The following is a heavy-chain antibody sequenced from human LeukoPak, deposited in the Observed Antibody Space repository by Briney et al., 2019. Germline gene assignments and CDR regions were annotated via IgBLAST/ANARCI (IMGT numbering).Heavy chain of an antibody. CDR2: ISGSGGST. J-gene: IGHJ4*02. CDR3: AKPQDRGYSSGWYYFDY. CDR1: GFTFSSYA. Sequence: PGGSLRLSCAASGFTFSSYAMSWVRQAPGKGLEWVSAISGSGGSTYYADSVKGRFTISRDNSKNTLYLQMNSLRAEDTAVYYCAKPQDRGYSSGWYYFDYWGQGTLVTVSS. D-gene: IGHD6-19*01. V-gene: IGHV3-23*01.